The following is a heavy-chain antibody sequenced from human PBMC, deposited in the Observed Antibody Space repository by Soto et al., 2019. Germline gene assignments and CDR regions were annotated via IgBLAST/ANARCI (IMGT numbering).Heavy chain of an antibody. Sequence: PGGSLRLSCAASGFTFSSYAMHWVRQAPGKGLEWVAVISYDGSNKYYADSVKGRFTISRDNSKNTLYLQMNSLRAEDTAVYYCARGALWLEAYFDYWGQGTLVIVSS. J-gene: IGHJ4*02. V-gene: IGHV3-30-3*01. CDR2: ISYDGSNK. CDR3: ARGALWLEAYFDY. CDR1: GFTFSSYA. D-gene: IGHD5-18*01.